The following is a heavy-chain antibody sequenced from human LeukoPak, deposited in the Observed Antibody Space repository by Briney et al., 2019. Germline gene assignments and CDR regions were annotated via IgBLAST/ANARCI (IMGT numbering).Heavy chain of an antibody. J-gene: IGHJ4*02. V-gene: IGHV1-46*01. Sequence: ASVKVSCKASGYTFTSYFMLWVRRAPGQGLEWMGIVNPSGGSTNYVQKFQGRVTMTRDTSTSTVYMELSSLRSEDTAVYYCTRSSGSYEIDYWGQGTLVTVSS. CDR3: TRSSGSYEIDY. CDR2: VNPSGGST. D-gene: IGHD1-26*01. CDR1: GYTFTSYF.